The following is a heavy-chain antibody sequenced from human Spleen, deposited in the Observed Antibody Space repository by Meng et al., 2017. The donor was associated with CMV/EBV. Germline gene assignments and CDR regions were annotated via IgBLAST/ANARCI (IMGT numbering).Heavy chain of an antibody. CDR1: GYSISSGYY. V-gene: IGHV4-38-2*02. J-gene: IGHJ4*02. CDR2: IYYSGST. CDR3: ARARKGTGYYYDSSGYPSFIDY. Sequence: SETLSLTCTVSGYSISSGYYWGWIRQSPGKGLEWIGSIYYSGSTYYNPSLKSRVTISVDTSKNQFSLKLSSVTAADTAVYYCARARKGTGYYYDSSGYPSFIDYWGQGTLVTVSS. D-gene: IGHD3-22*01.